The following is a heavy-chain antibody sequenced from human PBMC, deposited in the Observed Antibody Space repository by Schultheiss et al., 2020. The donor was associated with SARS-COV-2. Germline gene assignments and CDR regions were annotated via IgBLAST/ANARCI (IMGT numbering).Heavy chain of an antibody. V-gene: IGHV1-18*01. CDR1: GGTFSSYA. CDR2: ISAYNGNT. D-gene: IGHD6-6*01. J-gene: IGHJ4*02. Sequence: ASVKVSCKASGGTFSSYAISWVRQAPGQGLEWMGWISAYNGNTNYAQKLQGRVTMTTDTSTSTAYMELRSLRSDDTAVYYCARVDEQLATDYWGQGTLVTVSS. CDR3: ARVDEQLATDY.